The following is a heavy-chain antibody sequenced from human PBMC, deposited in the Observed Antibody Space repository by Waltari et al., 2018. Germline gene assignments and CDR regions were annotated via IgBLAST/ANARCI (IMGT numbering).Heavy chain of an antibody. CDR1: GFTFSSYW. J-gene: IGHJ6*02. D-gene: IGHD6-13*01. CDR3: AREAKQQLLYYGMDV. Sequence: EVQLVESGGGLVQPGGSLSLPCAASGFTFSSYWMRWVRRAPGKGLGGVANINQDGSGKYYVDPGKGRFTISRDNAKNSLYLQMNSLRAEDTAVYYCAREAKQQLLYYGMDVWGQGTTVTVSS. CDR2: INQDGSGK. V-gene: IGHV3-7*01.